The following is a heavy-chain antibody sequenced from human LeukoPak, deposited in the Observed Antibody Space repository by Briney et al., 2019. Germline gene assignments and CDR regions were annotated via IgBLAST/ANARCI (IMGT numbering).Heavy chain of an antibody. CDR3: ARTFGYSSGWYRFDP. J-gene: IGHJ5*02. CDR1: GGSFSGYY. CDR2: INHSGST. D-gene: IGHD6-19*01. Sequence: SETLSLTCAVYGGSFSGYYWSWIRQPPGKGPEWIGEINHSGSTDYNPSLKSRVTISVDTSKNQFPLKLSSVTAADTAVYYCARTFGYSSGWYRFDPWGQGTLVTVSS. V-gene: IGHV4-34*01.